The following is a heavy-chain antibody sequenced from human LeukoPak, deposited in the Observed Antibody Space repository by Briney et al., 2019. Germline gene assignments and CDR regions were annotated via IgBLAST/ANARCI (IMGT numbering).Heavy chain of an antibody. D-gene: IGHD4/OR15-4a*01. J-gene: IGHJ5*02. V-gene: IGHV1-2*02. CDR2: INPNSGGT. CDR1: GYTFTAYY. Sequence: GASVKVSCKPSGYTFTAYYMHWVRQAPGQGLEWMGWINPNSGGTVYAQNFQGRVTMTRETSISTAYMELKRLRSDDTARYYCSRGPGARQGGGGDWFDPWGQGTLVTVSS. CDR3: SRGPGARQGGGGDWFDP.